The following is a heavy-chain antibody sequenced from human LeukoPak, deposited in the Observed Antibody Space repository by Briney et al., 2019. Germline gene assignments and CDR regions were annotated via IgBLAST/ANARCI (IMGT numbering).Heavy chain of an antibody. Sequence: PGGSLRLSCAASGFTFDDYAMHWVRQAPGKGLEWVSGISWNSGSIGYADSVKGRFTISRDNAKNSLYLQMNSLRAEDTALYYCAKGQQLVRFGWFDPWGQGTLVTAS. J-gene: IGHJ5*02. CDR1: GFTFDDYA. D-gene: IGHD6-13*01. CDR3: AKGQQLVRFGWFDP. CDR2: ISWNSGSI. V-gene: IGHV3-9*01.